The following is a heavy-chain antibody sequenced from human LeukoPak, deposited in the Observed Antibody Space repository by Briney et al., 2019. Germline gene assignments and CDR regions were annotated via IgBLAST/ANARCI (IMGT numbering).Heavy chain of an antibody. CDR3: ARGYYYDSSGYYFNFDY. CDR1: GYTLTELS. V-gene: IGHV1-24*01. D-gene: IGHD3-22*01. Sequence: ASVKVSCKVSGYTLTELSMHWVRQAPGKGLEWMGGFDPEDGETIYAQKFQGRVTMTRDTSTSTVYMELSSLRSEDTAVYYCARGYYYDSSGYYFNFDYWGQGTLVTVSS. CDR2: FDPEDGET. J-gene: IGHJ4*02.